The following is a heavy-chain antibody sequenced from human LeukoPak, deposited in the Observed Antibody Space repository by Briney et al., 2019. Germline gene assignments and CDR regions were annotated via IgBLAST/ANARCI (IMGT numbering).Heavy chain of an antibody. CDR2: ISSSSSTI. CDR3: ARAVATAGIDY. Sequence: GGSLRLSCAASGFTFSSYSMNWVRQAPGKGLEWVSYISSSSSTIYYADSMKGRFTISRDNAKNSLYLQMNSLRAEDTAVYYCARAVATAGIDYWGQGTLVTVSS. J-gene: IGHJ4*02. V-gene: IGHV3-48*01. CDR1: GFTFSSYS. D-gene: IGHD5-12*01.